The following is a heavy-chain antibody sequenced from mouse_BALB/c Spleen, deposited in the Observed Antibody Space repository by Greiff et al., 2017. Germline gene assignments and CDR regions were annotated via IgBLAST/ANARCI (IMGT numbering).Heavy chain of an antibody. D-gene: IGHD2-14*01. Sequence: EVKLMESGGGLVQPGGSRKLSCAASGFTFSSFGMHWVRQAPEKGLEWVAYISSGSSTFYYAATVKGRFTISRDNPKHTLFLQMTSQRSEDTAMYYCARRGYGDYFDYWGQGTTLTVSS. CDR1: GFTFSSFG. J-gene: IGHJ2*01. CDR3: ARRGYGDYFDY. V-gene: IGHV5-17*02. CDR2: ISSGSSTF.